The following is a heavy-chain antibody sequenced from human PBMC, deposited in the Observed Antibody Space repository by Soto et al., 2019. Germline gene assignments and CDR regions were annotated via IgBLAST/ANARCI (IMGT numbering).Heavy chain of an antibody. J-gene: IGHJ4*02. Sequence: QIQLVQSGAEVQKPGASVKVSCKTSGYTFTNYGVNWVRQAPGQGLEWMGWISGYNRNTYYVKKFQGRLSMATDTTTSTAYMELRSLRSDDTAVYYCARESWQWLDYWGQGTRVTVSS. CDR1: GYTFTNYG. CDR2: ISGYNRNT. CDR3: ARESWQWLDY. V-gene: IGHV1-18*01. D-gene: IGHD3-22*01.